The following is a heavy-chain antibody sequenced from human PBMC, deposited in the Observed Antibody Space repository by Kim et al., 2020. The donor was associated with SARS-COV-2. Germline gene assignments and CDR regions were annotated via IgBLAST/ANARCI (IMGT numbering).Heavy chain of an antibody. V-gene: IGHV3-23*01. J-gene: IGHJ2*01. Sequence: YADSVRGRFTIFRDNSKSTLHLQMNSLRVEDTATYHCVRDPTTSTTGFFDAWGRGTLVTVSS. D-gene: IGHD1-1*01. CDR3: VRDPTTSTTGFFDA.